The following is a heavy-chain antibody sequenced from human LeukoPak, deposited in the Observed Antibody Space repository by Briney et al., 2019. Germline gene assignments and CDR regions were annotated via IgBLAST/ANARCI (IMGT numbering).Heavy chain of an antibody. D-gene: IGHD5-12*01. Sequence: PSETLSLTCTVSGYSISSGYYWGWIRQPPGKGLEWIGSIYHSGSTYYNPSLKSRVTISVDTSKNQFSLKLSSVTAADTAVYYCTSGLGGYDSFDYWGQGTLVIVSS. CDR2: IYHSGST. V-gene: IGHV4-38-2*02. J-gene: IGHJ4*02. CDR1: GYSISSGYY. CDR3: TSGLGGYDSFDY.